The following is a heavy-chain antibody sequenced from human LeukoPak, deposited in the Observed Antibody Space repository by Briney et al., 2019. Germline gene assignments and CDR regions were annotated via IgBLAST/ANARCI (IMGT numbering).Heavy chain of an antibody. CDR1: GYTFTSYG. J-gene: IGHJ6*03. CDR3: ARVAVQLSPDYYYYYMDV. CDR2: ISAYNGNT. V-gene: IGHV1-18*01. D-gene: IGHD5-18*01. Sequence: GASVKVSCKASGYTFTSYGISWVRRAPGQGLEWMGWISAYNGNTNYAQKLQGRVTMTTDTSTSTAYMELRSLRSDDTAVYYCARVAVQLSPDYYYYYMDVWGKGTTVTVSS.